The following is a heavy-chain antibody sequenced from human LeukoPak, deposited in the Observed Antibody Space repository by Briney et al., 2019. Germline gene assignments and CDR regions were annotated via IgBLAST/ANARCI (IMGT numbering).Heavy chain of an antibody. Sequence: ASVKVSCKASGYTFTSYGISWVRQAPGQGLEWMGWISAYNGNTNYAQKLQGRVTMTTDTSTSTAYMKLRSLRSDDTAVYYCARDRGVLLWFGELLESLDYWGQGTLVTVSS. CDR3: ARDRGVLLWFGELLESLDY. J-gene: IGHJ4*02. V-gene: IGHV1-18*01. CDR2: ISAYNGNT. D-gene: IGHD3-10*01. CDR1: GYTFTSYG.